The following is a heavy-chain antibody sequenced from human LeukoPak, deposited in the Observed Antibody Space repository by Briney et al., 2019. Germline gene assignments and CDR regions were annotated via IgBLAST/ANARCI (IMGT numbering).Heavy chain of an antibody. CDR1: GFTFSSYA. Sequence: PGGSLRLSCAASGFTFSSYAMHWVRQAPGKGLEWVAVISYDGSNKYYADSVKGRFTISRDNSKNTLYLQMNSLRAEDTAVYYCARGHTLYGSGSSIDYWGQGTLVTVSS. D-gene: IGHD3-10*01. V-gene: IGHV3-30-3*01. J-gene: IGHJ4*02. CDR2: ISYDGSNK. CDR3: ARGHTLYGSGSSIDY.